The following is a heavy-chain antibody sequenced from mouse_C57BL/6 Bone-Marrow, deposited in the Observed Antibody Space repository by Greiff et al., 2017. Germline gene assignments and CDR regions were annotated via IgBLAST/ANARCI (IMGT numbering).Heavy chain of an antibody. V-gene: IGHV5-12*01. CDR1: GFTFSDYY. CDR2: ISNGGGST. CDR3: ARHESFDY. J-gene: IGHJ2*01. Sequence: DVMLVGSGGGLVQPGGSLKLSCAASGFTFSDYYMYWVRQTPEKRLEWVAYISNGGGSTYYPDTVKGRFTISRDNAKNTLYLQMSRLKSEDTAMYYCARHESFDYWGQGTTLTVSS.